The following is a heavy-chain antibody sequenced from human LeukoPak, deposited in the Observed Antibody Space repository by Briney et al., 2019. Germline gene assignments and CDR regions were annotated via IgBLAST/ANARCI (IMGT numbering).Heavy chain of an antibody. Sequence: GGSLRLSCAASGFTFSSYAMHWVRQAPGKGLEWVAVISYDGSNKYYADSVKGRFTISRDNSKNTLYLQMNSLRAEDTAVYFCASGKYRYGDNWFDPWGQGTLVTLYS. CDR3: ASGKYRYGDNWFDP. CDR1: GFTFSSYA. D-gene: IGHD5-18*01. CDR2: ISYDGSNK. V-gene: IGHV3-30*04. J-gene: IGHJ5*02.